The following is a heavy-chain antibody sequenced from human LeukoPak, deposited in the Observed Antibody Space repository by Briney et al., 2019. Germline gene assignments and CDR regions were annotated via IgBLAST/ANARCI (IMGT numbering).Heavy chain of an antibody. CDR3: ARGVRLIGDY. CDR1: GGTFSSYA. Sequence: ASVKVSCKASGGTFSSYAISWVRQAPGQGLEWMGIINPSGGSTSYAQKFQGRVTMTRDTSTSTVYMELSSLRSEDTAVYYCARGVRLIGDYWGQGTLVTVSS. D-gene: IGHD2-21*01. J-gene: IGHJ4*02. V-gene: IGHV1-46*01. CDR2: INPSGGST.